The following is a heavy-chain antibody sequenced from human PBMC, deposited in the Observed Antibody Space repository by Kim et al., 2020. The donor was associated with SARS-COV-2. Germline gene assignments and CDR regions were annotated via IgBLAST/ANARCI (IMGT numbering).Heavy chain of an antibody. J-gene: IGHJ4*02. V-gene: IGHV3-23*01. D-gene: IGHD3-9*01. CDR3: AKGAILTGYLFDY. Sequence: DAAKSRFTSTRDTSRNTLILKMNSLRAEDTAFYYCAKGAILTGYLFDYWGQGTLVTVSS.